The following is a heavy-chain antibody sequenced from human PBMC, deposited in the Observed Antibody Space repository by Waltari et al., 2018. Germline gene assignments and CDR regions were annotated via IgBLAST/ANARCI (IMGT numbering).Heavy chain of an antibody. D-gene: IGHD2-15*01. CDR1: RFTFRNYA. Sequence: QVQLVESGGGVVQPGGSLRLSCAASRFTFRNYAMPWVHQAPGKGLEWVAVISHDAGNEYYTDSVKGRFTISRDNSKNTLYLQMNSLRLEDTAVYYCARAPGVAEAERRWYLDYWGQGTLVTASS. CDR3: ARAPGVAEAERRWYLDY. V-gene: IGHV3-30-3*01. J-gene: IGHJ4*02. CDR2: ISHDAGNE.